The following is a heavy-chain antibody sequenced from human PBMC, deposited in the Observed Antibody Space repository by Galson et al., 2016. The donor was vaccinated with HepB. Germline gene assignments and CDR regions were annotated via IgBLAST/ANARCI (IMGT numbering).Heavy chain of an antibody. CDR2: IGTSGSTI. V-gene: IGHV3-11*01. Sequence: SLRLSCAASGFTFSDYYMSWIRQAPGKGLEWVSYIGTSGSTIYYIDSVKGRFTISRDNAKNSLYLQMNSLSAEDTAVYYCARVVYYYYGMDVWGQGTTVTVSS. CDR1: GFTFSDYY. CDR3: ARVVYYYYGMDV. J-gene: IGHJ6*02.